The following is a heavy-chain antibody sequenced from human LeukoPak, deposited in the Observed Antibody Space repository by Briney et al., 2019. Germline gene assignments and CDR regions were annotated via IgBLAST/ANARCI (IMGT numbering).Heavy chain of an antibody. D-gene: IGHD2-21*02. Sequence: GSSVKVSCKASGGTFSSYAISWVRQAPGQGLEWMGRIIPIFGTANHAQKFQGRVTITTDESTSTAYMELSSLRSEDTAVYYCARDNFAYCGGDCYPTDYWGQGTLVTVSS. CDR2: IIPIFGTA. CDR3: ARDNFAYCGGDCYPTDY. CDR1: GGTFSSYA. V-gene: IGHV1-69*05. J-gene: IGHJ4*02.